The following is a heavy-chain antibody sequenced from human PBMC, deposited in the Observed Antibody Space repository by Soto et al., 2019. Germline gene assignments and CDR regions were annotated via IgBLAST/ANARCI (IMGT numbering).Heavy chain of an antibody. CDR2: INSDGSST. CDR3: ASEVHPIGFGELPFGY. J-gene: IGHJ4*02. D-gene: IGHD3-10*01. V-gene: IGHV3-74*01. CDR1: GFTFSSYW. Sequence: EVQLVESGGGLVQPGGSLRLSCAASGFTFSSYWMHWVRQAPGKGLVWVSRINSDGSSTSYADSVKGRFTISRDNAKNTLYLQMNRLRADDTAVYYCASEVHPIGFGELPFGYWGQGTLVTVSS.